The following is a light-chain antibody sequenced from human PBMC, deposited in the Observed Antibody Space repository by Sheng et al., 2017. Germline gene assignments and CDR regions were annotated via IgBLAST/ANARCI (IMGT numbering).Light chain of an antibody. V-gene: IGKV1-33*01. CDR2: DAS. CDR1: QDISNY. J-gene: IGKJ3*01. Sequence: DIQMTQSPSSLSASVGDRVTITCQASQDISNYLNWYQQKPGKAPKLLIYDASNLETGVPSRFSGSGSGTDFTFTISSLQPEDIATYYCQQSYSTPTFGPGTKVGYQT. CDR3: QQSYSTPT.